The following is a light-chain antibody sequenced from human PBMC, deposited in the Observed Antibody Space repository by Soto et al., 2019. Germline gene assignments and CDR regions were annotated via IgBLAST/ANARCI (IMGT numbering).Light chain of an antibody. V-gene: IGLV1-44*01. CDR3: AAYDDSLDGQV. CDR2: NIN. Sequence: SVLTQIHSVSGTPGQGVTISCSGGSSNIGSNSVHWYEQLPGSAPKLLIYNINERPSGVPDRFSGSKSGTSASLAISGLQSEDEADYYCAAYDDSLDGQVFGTGTKVTVL. CDR1: SSNIGSNS. J-gene: IGLJ1*01.